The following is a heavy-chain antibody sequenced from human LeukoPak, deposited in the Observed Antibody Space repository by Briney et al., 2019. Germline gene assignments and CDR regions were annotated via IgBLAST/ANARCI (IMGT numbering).Heavy chain of an antibody. CDR2: IYPGDSDT. Sequence: GESLKISCKCSGYRFSSYWIGWVRQMPGKGLEWMGIIYPGDSDTRYSPSFQGQVIISADKSISTAYLQWSSLKASDTAMYYCARLLTSGTSSWYYWGQGTLVTVSS. J-gene: IGHJ4*02. CDR1: GYRFSSYW. D-gene: IGHD6-13*01. V-gene: IGHV5-51*01. CDR3: ARLLTSGTSSWYY.